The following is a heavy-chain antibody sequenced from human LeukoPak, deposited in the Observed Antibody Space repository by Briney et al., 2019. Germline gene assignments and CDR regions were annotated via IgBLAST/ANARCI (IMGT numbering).Heavy chain of an antibody. D-gene: IGHD3-10*01. V-gene: IGHV4-61*10. CDR1: GGSISSGGYY. CDR2: IYYSGST. CDR3: ARSSYYYGADAFDI. J-gene: IGHJ3*02. Sequence: SETLSLTCTVSGGSISSGGYYWSWIRQPAGKGLEWIGYIYYSGSTNYNPSLKSRLTISVATSKTQFSLKLTSVTAADTAVYYCARSSYYYGADAFDIWGQGTMVTVSS.